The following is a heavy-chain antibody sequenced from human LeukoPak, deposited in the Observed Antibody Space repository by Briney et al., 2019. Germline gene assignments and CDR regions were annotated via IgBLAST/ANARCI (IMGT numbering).Heavy chain of an antibody. V-gene: IGHV4-34*01. CDR2: INHSGST. D-gene: IGHD3-10*01. CDR3: ARVGITMVRGAPDY. CDR1: GGSFSGYY. Sequence: SETLSLTCAVYGGSFSGYYWSWIRQPPGKGLEWIGEINHSGSTNYNPSLKSRVTISVDTSKNQFSLKLSSVTAADTAVYYCARVGITMVRGAPDYWGQGTLVTVSS. J-gene: IGHJ4*02.